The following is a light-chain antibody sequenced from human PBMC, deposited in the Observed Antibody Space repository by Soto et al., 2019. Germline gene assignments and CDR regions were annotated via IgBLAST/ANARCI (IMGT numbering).Light chain of an antibody. J-gene: IGLJ3*02. CDR2: SSD. V-gene: IGLV1-44*01. CDR3: ATWDVSLNGWV. CDR1: TSNMGSKP. Sequence: QSVLTQPPSASGTPGQRVTISWSRGTSNMGSKPVNWYQVLPGAAPKLLIYSSDQRPSGVPDRFSGSKSGTSASLAISGLQSEDEADYFCATWDVSLNGWVFGGGTKLTVL.